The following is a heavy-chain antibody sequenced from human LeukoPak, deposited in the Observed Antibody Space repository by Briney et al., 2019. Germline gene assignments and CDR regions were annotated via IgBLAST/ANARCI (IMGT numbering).Heavy chain of an antibody. CDR1: GYSFATCW. CDR3: ARLRHYDILTGFPNWFDP. Sequence: PGESLKISCKGSGYSFATCWIGWVRQMPGKGLEWMGIIYPGDSDTRYSPSFQGQVTISADKSISTAYLQWSSLKASDIAMYYCARLRHYDILTGFPNWFDPWGQGTLVTVSS. V-gene: IGHV5-51*01. J-gene: IGHJ5*02. D-gene: IGHD3-9*01. CDR2: IYPGDSDT.